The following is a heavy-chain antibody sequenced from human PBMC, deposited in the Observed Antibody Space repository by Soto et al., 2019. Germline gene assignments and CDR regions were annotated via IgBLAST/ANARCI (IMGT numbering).Heavy chain of an antibody. J-gene: IGHJ6*02. D-gene: IGHD3-9*01. CDR2: ISAYNGNT. CDR1: GYTFTSYG. CDR3: ARDLYYDILTGYYDGMDV. V-gene: IGHV1-18*04. Sequence: ASVKVSCKASGYTFTSYGISWVRQAPGQGLEWMGWISAYNGNTNYAQKLQGRVTMTTDTSTSTAYMELRSLRSDDTAVYYCARDLYYDILTGYYDGMDVWGQGTTVTVSS.